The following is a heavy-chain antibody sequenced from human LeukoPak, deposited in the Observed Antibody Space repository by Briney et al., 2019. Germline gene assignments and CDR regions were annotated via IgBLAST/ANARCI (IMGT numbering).Heavy chain of an antibody. CDR1: GFTFDDYA. CDR2: ISWNSGSI. D-gene: IGHD3-22*01. CDR3: AKSEYYDSSGYSW. V-gene: IGHV3-9*01. Sequence: GGSLRLSCEASGFTFDDYAMHWVRQAPGEGLEWVSGISWNSGSIGYADSVKGRFTISRDNAKNSLYLQMNSLRAEDTALYYCAKSEYYDSSGYSWWGQGTLVTVSS. J-gene: IGHJ4*02.